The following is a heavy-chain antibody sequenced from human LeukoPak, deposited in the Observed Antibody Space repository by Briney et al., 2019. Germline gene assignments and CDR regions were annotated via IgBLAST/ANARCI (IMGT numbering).Heavy chain of an antibody. CDR2: ISGSGGST. CDR3: AKDGYDFWSGYSITHFDY. D-gene: IGHD3-3*01. J-gene: IGHJ4*02. V-gene: IGHV3-23*01. Sequence: GGPLRLSCAASGFTFSSYAMSWVRQAPGKGLEWVSAISGSGGSTYYADSVKGRFTISRDNSKNTLYLQMNSLRAEDTAVYYCAKDGYDFWSGYSITHFDYWGQGTLVTVSS. CDR1: GFTFSSYA.